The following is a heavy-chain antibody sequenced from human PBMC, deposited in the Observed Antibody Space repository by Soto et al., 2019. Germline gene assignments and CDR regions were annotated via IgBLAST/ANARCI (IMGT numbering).Heavy chain of an antibody. CDR1: GDSVSSNSAA. CDR2: TYYRSKWYN. Sequence: QIQLQLSGPGLVKPSQTLSLTCAISGDSVSSNSAAWNWIRQSPSRGLEWLGRTYYRSKWYNDYAGSAKSLIIINPDTSKNQYSLQLNSVTPEDTAVYYCAMGTGTFEYWGQGILVTVSS. CDR3: AMGTGTFEY. V-gene: IGHV6-1*01. J-gene: IGHJ4*02. D-gene: IGHD1-1*01.